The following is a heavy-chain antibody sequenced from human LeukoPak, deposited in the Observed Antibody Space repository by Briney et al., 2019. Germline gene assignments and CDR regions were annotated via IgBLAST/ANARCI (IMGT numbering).Heavy chain of an antibody. CDR1: GGYFSSYY. V-gene: IGHV4-59*07. Sequence: SDTLYLTCTVSGGYFSSYYWSWIRQLPGKGLERIGYIYYSGSTNYNPSRKSRVTISVDTSKNQFSLKLSSVTAADTAVYYCASYSGSYWPGYYYYYMDVWGKGTTVTVSS. D-gene: IGHD1-26*01. CDR2: IYYSGST. CDR3: ASYSGSYWPGYYYYYMDV. J-gene: IGHJ6*03.